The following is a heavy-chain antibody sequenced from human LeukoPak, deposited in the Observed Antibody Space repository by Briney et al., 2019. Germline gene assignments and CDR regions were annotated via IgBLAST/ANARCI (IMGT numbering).Heavy chain of an antibody. CDR2: INTDGNIM. V-gene: IGHV3-74*01. CDR3: ARAGGPPTAMGFDP. J-gene: IGHJ5*02. D-gene: IGHD2-2*01. CDR1: GFTFSNSW. Sequence: GGSLRLSCAASGFTFSNSWMHWVRQTPGKGPVWVSCINTDGNIMRYADSVKGRFTISRDNAKNTRYLQMNSLRVEDTAVYYCARAGGPPTAMGFDPWGQGSLVSVST.